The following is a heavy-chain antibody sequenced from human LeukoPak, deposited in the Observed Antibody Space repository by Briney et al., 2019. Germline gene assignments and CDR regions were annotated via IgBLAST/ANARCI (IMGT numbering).Heavy chain of an antibody. CDR1: GFTVSSSY. J-gene: IGHJ4*02. CDR3: ARVLNYYDSSGYYFSY. Sequence: GGSLRLSCVGSGFTVSSSYMTWVRQAPGKGLEWVSHIYAAGNTHYADSVKGRFTISRDNSKNTLYLQMNCLRAEDTAVYYCARVLNYYDSSGYYFSYWGQGTLVTVSS. V-gene: IGHV3-66*02. D-gene: IGHD3-22*01. CDR2: IYAAGNT.